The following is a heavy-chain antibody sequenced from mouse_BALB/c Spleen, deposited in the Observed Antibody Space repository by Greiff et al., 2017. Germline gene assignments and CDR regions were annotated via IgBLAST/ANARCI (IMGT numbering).Heavy chain of an antibody. D-gene: IGHD2-14*01. CDR2: ISYDGSN. Sequence: EVKLMESGPGLVKPSQSLSLTCSVTGYSITSGYYWNWIRQFPGNKLEWMGYISYDGSNNYNPSLKNRISITRDTSKNQFFLKLNSVTTEDTATYYCAREGRYDVYFDVWGAGTTVTASS. V-gene: IGHV3-6*02. CDR1: GYSITSGYY. CDR3: AREGRYDVYFDV. J-gene: IGHJ1*01.